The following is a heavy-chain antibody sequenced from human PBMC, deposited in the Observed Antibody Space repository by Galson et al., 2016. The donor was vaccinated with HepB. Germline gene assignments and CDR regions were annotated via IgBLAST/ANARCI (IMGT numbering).Heavy chain of an antibody. CDR1: GDSVSRNTAV. CDR3: ASGTGAYVQ. J-gene: IGHJ4*02. Sequence: CAISGDSVSRNTAVWNWIRQSPSRGLEWLGRTYYRSKWSSDYVVSMKGRITINADTSMNQFSLQLNSVTPEDTAVYYCASGTGAYVQWGQGTLVTVSS. V-gene: IGHV6-1*01. D-gene: IGHD5-12*01. CDR2: TYYRSKWSS.